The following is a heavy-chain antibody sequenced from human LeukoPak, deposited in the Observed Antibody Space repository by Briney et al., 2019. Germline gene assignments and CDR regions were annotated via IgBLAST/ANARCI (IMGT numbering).Heavy chain of an antibody. J-gene: IGHJ4*02. CDR1: GGSFSAYY. CDR3: AKDKRITIFGAPTDY. V-gene: IGHV3-23*01. CDR2: ISGSGGST. D-gene: IGHD3-3*01. Sequence: ETLSLTCAVYGGSFSAYYWSWIRQAPGKGLEWVSAISGSGGSTYYADSVKGRFTISRDNSKNTLYLQMNSLRAEDTAVYYCAKDKRITIFGAPTDYWGQGTLVTVSS.